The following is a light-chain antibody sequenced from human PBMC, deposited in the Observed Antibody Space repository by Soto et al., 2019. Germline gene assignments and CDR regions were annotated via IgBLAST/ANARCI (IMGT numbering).Light chain of an antibody. CDR3: QESYSAPWT. CDR1: QSISNY. J-gene: IGKJ1*01. CDR2: AAS. Sequence: DIQMTQSPSSRSASVRDRVTITCRASQSISNYLNWYQQKPGKAPKLLIYAASSLQSGVPSRFSGSGSGTDFTLTISSLQPEDFATYYCQESYSAPWTFGQGTKVDIK. V-gene: IGKV1-39*01.